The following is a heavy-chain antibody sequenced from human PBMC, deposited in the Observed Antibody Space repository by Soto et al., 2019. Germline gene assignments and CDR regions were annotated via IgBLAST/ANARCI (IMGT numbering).Heavy chain of an antibody. Sequence: GGSLRLSCAASGFTFSSYVMSWVRQAPGKGLEGVSALSGSGGTSYYAYSVKGRFTISRDNSKKKLYLQMNSLRAEDTAVYYCAKDILLYFYDTSGYYWDYWGQGTQVTVSS. CDR3: AKDILLYFYDTSGYYWDY. CDR1: GFTFSSYV. D-gene: IGHD3-22*01. V-gene: IGHV3-23*01. J-gene: IGHJ4*02. CDR2: LSGSGGTS.